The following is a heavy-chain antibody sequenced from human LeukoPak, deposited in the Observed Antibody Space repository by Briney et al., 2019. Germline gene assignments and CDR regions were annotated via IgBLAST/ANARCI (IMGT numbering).Heavy chain of an antibody. CDR2: IYYSGGT. CDR3: ARDHAWGGFDY. V-gene: IGHV4-39*07. J-gene: IGHJ4*02. Sequence: LSEPLSLTCTVSGGSISSSSYYWGWIRQPPGKGLEWIGSIYYSGGTYYNPSLKSRVTISVDTSKNQFSLKLSSVTAADTAVYYCARDHAWGGFDYWGQGTLVTVSS. CDR1: GGSISSSSYY. D-gene: IGHD3-10*01.